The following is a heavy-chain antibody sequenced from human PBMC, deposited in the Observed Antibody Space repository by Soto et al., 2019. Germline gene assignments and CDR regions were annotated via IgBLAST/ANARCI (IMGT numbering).Heavy chain of an antibody. D-gene: IGHD6-13*01. J-gene: IGHJ5*02. V-gene: IGHV4-30-4*01. CDR3: ARRRAAGPGWFDP. CDR1: GGSISSGDYY. CDR2: IYYSGST. Sequence: KPSETLSLTCTVSGGSISSGDYYWSWIRQPPGKGLEWIGYIYYSGSTYYNPSLKSRVTISVDTSKNQFSLKLSSVTAADTAVYYCARRRAAGPGWFDPWGQGTLVTVSS.